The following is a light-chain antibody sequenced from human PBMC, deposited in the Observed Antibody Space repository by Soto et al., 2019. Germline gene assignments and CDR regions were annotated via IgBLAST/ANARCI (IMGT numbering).Light chain of an antibody. Sequence: QSVLTQPPSASGTPGQRVTISCSGRNSNVGSNSVNWYQQLPGMAPKLLIYGNNNRPSGVPARFSGSKSGTSASLAIAGLQAEDEGDYYCQSYDSSLSGYVFGTGTKVTVL. CDR1: NSNVGSNS. CDR3: QSYDSSLSGYV. V-gene: IGLV1-40*01. J-gene: IGLJ1*01. CDR2: GNN.